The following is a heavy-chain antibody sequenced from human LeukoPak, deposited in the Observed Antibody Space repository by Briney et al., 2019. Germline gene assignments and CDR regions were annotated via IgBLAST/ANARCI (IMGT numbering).Heavy chain of an antibody. J-gene: IGHJ4*02. Sequence: PSETLSLTCTVSGGSISSSSYYWGWIRQPPGKGLEWIGSIYYSGSTYYNPSLKSRVTISVDTSKNQFSLKLSSVTAADTAVYHCARHGGYYDSSGYPYWGQGTLVTVSS. D-gene: IGHD3-22*01. CDR3: ARHGGYYDSSGYPY. CDR1: GGSISSSSYY. CDR2: IYYSGST. V-gene: IGHV4-39*01.